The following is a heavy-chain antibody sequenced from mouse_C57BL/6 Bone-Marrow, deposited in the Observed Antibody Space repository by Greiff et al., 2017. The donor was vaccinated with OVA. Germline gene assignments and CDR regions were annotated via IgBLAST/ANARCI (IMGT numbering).Heavy chain of an antibody. J-gene: IGHJ3*01. D-gene: IGHD2-3*01. CDR1: GYSITSGYY. Sequence: DVQLQESGPGLVKPSQSLSLTCSVTGYSITSGYYWNWIRQFPGNKLEWMGYISYDGSNNYNPSLKNRISITRDTSKNQFFLKLNSVTTEDTATYYCAADGYYVDAYWGQGTLVTVSA. V-gene: IGHV3-6*01. CDR2: ISYDGSN. CDR3: AADGYYVDAY.